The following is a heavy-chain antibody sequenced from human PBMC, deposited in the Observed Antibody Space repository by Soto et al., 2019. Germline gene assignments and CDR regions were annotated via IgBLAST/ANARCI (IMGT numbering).Heavy chain of an antibody. CDR2: ISGSGGST. V-gene: IGHV3-23*01. J-gene: IGHJ6*02. D-gene: IGHD3-3*01. CDR3: AKRGDFWSGYYVRYYGMDV. Sequence: GGSLRLSCAASGFPFSSYAMSWVRQAPGKGLEWVSAISGSGGSTYYADSVKGRFTISRDNSKNTLYLQMNSLRAEDTAVYYCAKRGDFWSGYYVRYYGMDVWGQGTTVTVSS. CDR1: GFPFSSYA.